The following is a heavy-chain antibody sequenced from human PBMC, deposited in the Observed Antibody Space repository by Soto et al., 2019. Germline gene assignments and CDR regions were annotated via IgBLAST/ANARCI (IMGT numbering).Heavy chain of an antibody. CDR3: ARVPTRNYYGSGSYSPMDV. V-gene: IGHV4-30-4*01. D-gene: IGHD3-10*01. CDR2: IYYSGNT. J-gene: IGHJ6*02. Sequence: PGKGLEWIGYIYYSGNTYYNPSLKSRVTISVDTSKNQFSLKLSSVTAADTAVYYCARVPTRNYYGSGSYSPMDVWGQGTTVTVSS.